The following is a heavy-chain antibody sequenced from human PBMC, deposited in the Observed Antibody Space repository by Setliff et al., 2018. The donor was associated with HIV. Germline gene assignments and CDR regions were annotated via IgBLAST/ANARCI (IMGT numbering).Heavy chain of an antibody. Sequence: GESLKISCKGSGYSFTSYWIAWVRQKPGKGLEWMGIIYPRDSDTKYSPSFQGQVTITADESTNTVYMELRSLTPEDTAIYYCARKAGTTLHYHYYYMDVWGKGTTVTVSS. D-gene: IGHD1-7*01. V-gene: IGHV5-51*01. CDR1: GYSFTSYW. CDR2: IYPRDSDT. CDR3: ARKAGTTLHYHYYYMDV. J-gene: IGHJ6*03.